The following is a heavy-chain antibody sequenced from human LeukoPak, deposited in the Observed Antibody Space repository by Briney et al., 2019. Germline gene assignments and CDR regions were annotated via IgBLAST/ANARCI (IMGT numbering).Heavy chain of an antibody. CDR3: ARPLSYGDYVRAPFDP. CDR2: ISGSGGST. CDR1: GFTFSSYA. V-gene: IGHV3-23*01. J-gene: IGHJ5*02. Sequence: GGSLRLSCAASGFTFSSYAMSWVRQAPGKGLEWVSAISGSGGSTYYADSVKGRFTISRDNSKNTLYLQMNSLRAEDTAVYYCARPLSYGDYVRAPFDPWGQGTLVTVSS. D-gene: IGHD4-17*01.